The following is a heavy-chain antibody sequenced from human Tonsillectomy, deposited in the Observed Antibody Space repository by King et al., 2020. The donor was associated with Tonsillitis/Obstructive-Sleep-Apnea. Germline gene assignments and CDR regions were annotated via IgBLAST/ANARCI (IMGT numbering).Heavy chain of an antibody. CDR2: IYPGDSDT. CDR3: ARRRYGNYAVFHS. D-gene: IGHD1-7*01. Sequence: VQLVQSGPEVKKPGESLRISCQASGYNFTNYWIGWVRQMPGKGLEWIGIIYPGDSDTTYSPSFQGQVAISGDKSITTAYLGWTRLQASEPAIYYCARRRYGNYAVFHSWGQGTLVTVSS. CDR1: GYNFTNYW. J-gene: IGHJ4*02. V-gene: IGHV5-51*01.